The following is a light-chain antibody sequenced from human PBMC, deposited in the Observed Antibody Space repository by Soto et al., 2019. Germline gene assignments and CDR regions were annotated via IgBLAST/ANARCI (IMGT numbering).Light chain of an antibody. CDR3: NQALQSPMYT. V-gene: IGKV2-28*01. J-gene: IGKJ2*01. Sequence: DFVMTQSPLSLPVTPGEPASISCRSSQSLLHSNGYNYLDWYLQKPGQSPQLLIYLGSNRASGVPDRFSGSGSGTDCTLKISRVEAEDVGVYYDNQALQSPMYTLGQGTKLEIK. CDR1: QSLLHSNGYNY. CDR2: LGS.